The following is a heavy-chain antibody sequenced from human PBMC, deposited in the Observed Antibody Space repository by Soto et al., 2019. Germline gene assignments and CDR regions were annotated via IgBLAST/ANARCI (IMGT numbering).Heavy chain of an antibody. CDR2: ITPFNGNT. Sequence: SVKVSCKASGYTFTYRYLHWVRQAPGQALEWMGWITPFNGNTNYAQKFQDRVTITRDRSMSTAYMELSSLRSEDTAMYYCATPYYDSSGYYGMDVWGQGTTVTVSS. J-gene: IGHJ6*02. D-gene: IGHD3-22*01. CDR3: ATPYYDSSGYYGMDV. CDR1: GYTFTYRY. V-gene: IGHV1-45*02.